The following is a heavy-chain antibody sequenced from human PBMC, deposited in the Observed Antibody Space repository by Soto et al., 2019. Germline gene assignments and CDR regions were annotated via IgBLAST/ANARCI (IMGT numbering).Heavy chain of an antibody. CDR3: ARDSNTRLMYSGSYYYFDY. J-gene: IGHJ4*02. CDR1: GFTFSSYS. V-gene: IGHV3-21*01. Sequence: GSLRLSCAASGFTFSSYSMNWVRQAPGKGLEWVSSISSSSSYIYYADSVKGRFTISRDNAKNSLYLQMNSLRAEDTAVYYCARDSNTRLMYSGSYYYFDYWGQGTLVTVSS. D-gene: IGHD1-26*01. CDR2: ISSSSSYI.